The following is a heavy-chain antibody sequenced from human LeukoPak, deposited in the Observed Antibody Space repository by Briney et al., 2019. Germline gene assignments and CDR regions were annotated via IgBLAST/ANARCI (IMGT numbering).Heavy chain of an antibody. CDR1: GGSFSGYY. V-gene: IGHV4-34*01. J-gene: IGHJ4*02. CDR2: INHSGST. CDR3: ARRPIIAAVTS. Sequence: PSQTLSLTCAVYGGSFSGYYWSWIRQPPGKGLEWIGEINHSGSTNYNPSLKSRVTISVDTSKNQFSLKLSSVTAADTAVYYCARRPIIAAVTSWGQGTLVTVSS. D-gene: IGHD6-25*01.